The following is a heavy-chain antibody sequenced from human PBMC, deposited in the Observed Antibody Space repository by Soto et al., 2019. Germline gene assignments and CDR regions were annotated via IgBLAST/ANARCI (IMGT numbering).Heavy chain of an antibody. Sequence: QVQLVESGGGLVKPGGSLRLSCAASGFTFSDYYMSWIRQAPGKGLEWVSYISSSGSTIYYADSVKGRFTISRDNAKNSLYLQMNSLRAEDTAVYYCARDLSRRSSRACFYYYYYYMDVWGKGTTVTVSS. CDR3: ARDLSRRSSRACFYYYYYYMDV. D-gene: IGHD6-6*01. CDR1: GFTFSDYY. V-gene: IGHV3-11*01. CDR2: ISSSGSTI. J-gene: IGHJ6*03.